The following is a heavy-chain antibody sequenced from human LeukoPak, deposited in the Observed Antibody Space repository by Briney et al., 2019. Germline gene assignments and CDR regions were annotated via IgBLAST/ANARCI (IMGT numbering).Heavy chain of an antibody. D-gene: IGHD2-15*01. CDR3: ARGYCSGGSCYSDY. Sequence: GGSLRLSCTASGLTFSTSSMHWVRQAPGKGLEWVSYISRSSSTIYYADSVKGRFTISRDNAKNSLYLQMNSLRDEDTAVYYCARGYCSGGSCYSDYWGQGTLVTVSS. CDR2: ISRSSSTI. V-gene: IGHV3-48*02. J-gene: IGHJ4*02. CDR1: GLTFSTSS.